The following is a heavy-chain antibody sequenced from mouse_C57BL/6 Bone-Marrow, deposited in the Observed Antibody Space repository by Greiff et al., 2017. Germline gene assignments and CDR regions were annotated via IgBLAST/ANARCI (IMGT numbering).Heavy chain of an antibody. CDR2: IYPGGGYT. D-gene: IGHD1-1*02. J-gene: IGHJ3*01. Sequence: VQLQQSGAELVRPGTSVKMSCKASGYTFTNYWLGWAKQRPGHGLEWIGDIYPGGGYTNYNEKFKGKATLTADKSSSKAYMQFSSLTSEDSDIFYCAISSSLWAWFAYWGQGTLVTVSA. CDR1: GYTFTNYW. V-gene: IGHV1-63*01. CDR3: AISSSLWAWFAY.